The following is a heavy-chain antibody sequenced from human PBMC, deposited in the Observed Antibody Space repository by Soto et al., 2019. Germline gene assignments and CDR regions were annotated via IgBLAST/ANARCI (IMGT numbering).Heavy chain of an antibody. CDR2: IYHGRNI. Sequence: QVHLQESGPGLVKPSGTLSLTCTVSGDSINTDAWWHWVRQPQGKGLEWIGEIYHGRNINYNPSRKSRVTIALDKSKSQLSLTLNYVTAADTAIYFCARGYQYSDKWAFDYWGQGALVIVSS. J-gene: IGHJ4*02. CDR1: GDSINTDAW. CDR3: ARGYQYSDKWAFDY. V-gene: IGHV4-4*02. D-gene: IGHD6-6*01.